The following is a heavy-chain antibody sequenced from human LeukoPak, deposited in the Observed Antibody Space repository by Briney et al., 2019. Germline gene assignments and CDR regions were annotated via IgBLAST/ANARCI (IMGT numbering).Heavy chain of an antibody. D-gene: IGHD2-15*01. CDR3: ARHGPDCSGGSCYSLIDY. V-gene: IGHV4-59*08. J-gene: IGHJ4*02. CDR1: GSSISSYY. CDR2: IYYSGST. Sequence: PSETLSLTCTVSGSSISSYYWSWIRQPPGKGLEWIGYIYYSGSTNYNPSLKSRVTISVDTSKNQFSLKLSSVTAADTAVYYCARHGPDCSGGSCYSLIDYWGQGTLVTVSS.